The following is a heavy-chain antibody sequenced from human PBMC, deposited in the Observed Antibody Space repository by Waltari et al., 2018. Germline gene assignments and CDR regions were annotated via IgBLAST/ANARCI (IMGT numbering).Heavy chain of an antibody. CDR3: ARARYGGDQIDF. Sequence: QVLLVQSGAEVRRPGASVKVSCKPFGYTFTTFYLHWVRQAPGQGLEWLGQNRPNDGSTKSPQNFQGRVSMTRDAATGTAYMELSSLTSDDTAVYYCARARYGGDQIDFWGQGTLVTVSS. V-gene: IGHV1-46*01. CDR1: GYTFTTFY. D-gene: IGHD2-21*02. CDR2: NRPNDGST. J-gene: IGHJ4*02.